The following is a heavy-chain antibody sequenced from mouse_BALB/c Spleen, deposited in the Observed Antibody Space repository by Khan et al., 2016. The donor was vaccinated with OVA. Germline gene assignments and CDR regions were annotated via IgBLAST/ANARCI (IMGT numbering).Heavy chain of an antibody. CDR3: VRDGADHRNDGWFAY. Sequence: QIQLVQSGAELARPGASVKMSCKASGYTFTSYTIHWIKKRPGQGLEWIGYINPSNGYTNYNQKFKDKATLTTDKSSTTAYLQLSSLTSDDSAVYNCVRDGADHRNDGWFAYWGQGTLVTVSA. CDR1: GYTFTSYT. V-gene: IGHV1-4*01. D-gene: IGHD2-14*01. CDR2: INPSNGYT. J-gene: IGHJ3*01.